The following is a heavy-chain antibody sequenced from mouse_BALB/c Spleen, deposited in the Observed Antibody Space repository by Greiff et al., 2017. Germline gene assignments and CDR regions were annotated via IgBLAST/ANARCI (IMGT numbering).Heavy chain of an antibody. V-gene: IGHV3-2*02. D-gene: IGHD2-10*01. CDR2: ISYSGST. CDR3: ARSTYYALGYYAMDY. J-gene: IGHJ4*01. Sequence: EVQLQESGPGLVKPSQSLSLTCTVTGYSITSDYAWNWIRQFPGNKLEWMGYISYSGSTSYNPSLKSRISITRDTSKNQFFLQLNSVTTEDTATYYCARSTYYALGYYAMDYWGQGTSVTVSS. CDR1: GYSITSDYA.